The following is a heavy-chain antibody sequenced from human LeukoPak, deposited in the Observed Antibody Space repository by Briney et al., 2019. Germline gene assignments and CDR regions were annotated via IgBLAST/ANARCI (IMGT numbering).Heavy chain of an antibody. CDR2: ISGSGTNP. D-gene: IGHD4-17*01. V-gene: IGHV3-23*01. J-gene: IGHJ4*02. CDR3: AKDASNGDYAH. Sequence: GSLRLSCAASGFTFSTYAMTWVRQAPGKGLEWVSGISGSGTNPFYADSVRGRFTTSRDNSKNTLYLQMDSLRAEDTAVYFCAKDASNGDYAHWGQGTLVTVSS. CDR1: GFTFSTYA.